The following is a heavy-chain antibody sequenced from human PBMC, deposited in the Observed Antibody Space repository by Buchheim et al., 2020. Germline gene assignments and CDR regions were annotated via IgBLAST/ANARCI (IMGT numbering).Heavy chain of an antibody. D-gene: IGHD3-22*01. J-gene: IGHJ4*02. CDR2: IHSTGAK. V-gene: IGHV4-30-4*01. CDR1: GGSIRSGDFY. Sequence: QVQLQESGPGLVKPSQTLSLTCTVSGGSIRSGDFYWSWIRQSPGKGLEWIGYIHSTGAKYQNPSLKSRXTISVDTTKNQFSLQLRSVTAADTGVYFCARTSGYYDGSASWDYWGQGTL. CDR3: ARTSGYYDGSASWDY.